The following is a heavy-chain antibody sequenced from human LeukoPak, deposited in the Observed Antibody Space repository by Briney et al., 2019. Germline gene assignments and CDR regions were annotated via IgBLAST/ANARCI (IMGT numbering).Heavy chain of an antibody. J-gene: IGHJ6*02. CDR1: GFTFISYS. D-gene: IGHD2-21*02. Sequence: GGSLRLSCAASGFTFISYSMNWVRQAPGKGLEWVSSISSSSSYIHYADSVKGRFTISIDNAKNSLYLQMNSLRAEDTAVYYCARNAYCGGDCYLDGMDVWGQGTTVTVSS. V-gene: IGHV3-21*01. CDR2: ISSSSSYI. CDR3: ARNAYCGGDCYLDGMDV.